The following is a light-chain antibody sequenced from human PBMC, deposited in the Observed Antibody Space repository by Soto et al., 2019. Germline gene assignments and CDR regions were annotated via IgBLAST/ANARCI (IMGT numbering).Light chain of an antibody. CDR1: SSDVGGYNY. Sequence: QSALTQPASGSGSPGQSITISCTGTSSDVGGYNYVSWYQQHPGKAPKLMIYDVSNRPSGVSNRFSGSKSGNTASLTISGLQAEDETDYYCSSYTSSSTVVFAGGTKLTIL. J-gene: IGLJ2*01. V-gene: IGLV2-14*01. CDR3: SSYTSSSTVV. CDR2: DVS.